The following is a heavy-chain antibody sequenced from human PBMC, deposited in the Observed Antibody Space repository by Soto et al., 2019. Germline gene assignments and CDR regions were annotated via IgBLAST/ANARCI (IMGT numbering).Heavy chain of an antibody. J-gene: IGHJ4*02. Sequence: GESLKISCKGSEYSFAGYWITWVRQKPGKGLEWMGRIDPSDSQTYYSPSFRGHVTISVTKSITTVFLQWSSLRASDTAMYYCARQIYDSDTGPNFQYYFDSWGQGTLVTVSS. CDR2: IDPSDSQT. V-gene: IGHV5-10-1*01. D-gene: IGHD3-22*01. CDR1: EYSFAGYW. CDR3: ARQIYDSDTGPNFQYYFDS.